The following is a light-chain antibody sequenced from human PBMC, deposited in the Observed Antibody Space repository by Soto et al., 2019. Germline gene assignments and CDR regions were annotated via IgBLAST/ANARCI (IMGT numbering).Light chain of an antibody. Sequence: QSVLTQPASVSGSPGQSITLSCTGANSDVNNYDYVSWYRQYPGLAPQLIISEVTNRPSVISDRFSGSKSANTAYLTISGLQVEDEADYYCCSHTISGSGTPVFGGGNKLTVL. CDR1: NSDVNNYDY. J-gene: IGLJ2*01. CDR3: CSHTISGSGTPV. CDR2: EVT. V-gene: IGLV2-14*01.